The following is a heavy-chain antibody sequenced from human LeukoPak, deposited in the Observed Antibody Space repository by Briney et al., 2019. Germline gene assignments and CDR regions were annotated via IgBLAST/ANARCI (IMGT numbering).Heavy chain of an antibody. CDR2: ISSSSSYI. CDR3: ARAGIAAAGKLD. CDR1: GFIFSSYS. D-gene: IGHD6-13*01. Sequence: GGSLRLSCAASGFIFSSYSMNWVRQAPGKGLEWVSSISSSSSYIYYADSVKGRFTISRDNAKNSLYLQMNSLRAEDTAVYYCARAGIAAAGKLDWGQGTLVTVSS. J-gene: IGHJ4*02. V-gene: IGHV3-21*01.